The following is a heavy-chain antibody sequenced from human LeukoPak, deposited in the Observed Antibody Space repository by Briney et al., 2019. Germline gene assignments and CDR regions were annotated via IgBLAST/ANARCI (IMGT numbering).Heavy chain of an antibody. V-gene: IGHV3-9*01. CDR2: ISWNSGSI. D-gene: IGHD6-13*01. J-gene: IGHJ3*02. Sequence: GGSPRLSCAASGFTFDDYAMHWVRQAPGKGLEWVSGISWNSGSIGYADSVKGRFTISRDNAKNSLYLQMNSLRAEDTALYYCAKDKGSYSSSWFDAFDIWGQGTMVTVSS. CDR1: GFTFDDYA. CDR3: AKDKGSYSSSWFDAFDI.